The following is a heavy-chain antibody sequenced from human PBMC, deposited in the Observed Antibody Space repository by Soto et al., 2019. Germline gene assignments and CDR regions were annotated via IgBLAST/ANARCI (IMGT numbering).Heavy chain of an antibody. CDR1: EFTFSRYW. Sequence: EVQLVESGGGLVQPGGSLRLSCAASEFTFSRYWMSWVRQAPGKGLEWVANIKQDGSEKYYVDSVKGRFTISRDNAKNSLYLQMNSVRAEDTAVYYCARDAYSSSPGSWGQGTLVTVSS. CDR3: ARDAYSSSPGS. J-gene: IGHJ5*02. CDR2: IKQDGSEK. V-gene: IGHV3-7*01. D-gene: IGHD6-6*01.